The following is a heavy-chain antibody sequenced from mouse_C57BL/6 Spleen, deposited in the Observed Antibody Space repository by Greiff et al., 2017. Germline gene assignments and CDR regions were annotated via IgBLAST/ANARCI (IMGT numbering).Heavy chain of an antibody. Sequence: EVKLVESEGGLVQPGSSMKLSCTASGFTFSDYYMAWVRQVPEKGLEWVANINYDGSSTYYLDSLKSRFIISRDNAKNILYLQMSSLKSEDTATYYCARALPYYYAMDYWGQGTSVTVSS. J-gene: IGHJ4*01. CDR1: GFTFSDYY. CDR2: INYDGSST. CDR3: ARALPYYYAMDY. V-gene: IGHV5-16*01.